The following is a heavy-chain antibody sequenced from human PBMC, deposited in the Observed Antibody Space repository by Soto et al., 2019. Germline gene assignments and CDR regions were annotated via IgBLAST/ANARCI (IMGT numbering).Heavy chain of an antibody. J-gene: IGHJ4*02. D-gene: IGHD6-19*01. Sequence: QVQLVQSGAEVKKPGASVKVSCKASGYTFTSYAMHWVRQAPGQRLEWMGWINAGNGNTKYSQKFQGRVTITRDTSASTAYMELSSLRSEDTDVYYCARVSGISVAEVWGQGTLVTVSS. CDR3: ARVSGISVAEV. V-gene: IGHV1-3*01. CDR2: INAGNGNT. CDR1: GYTFTSYA.